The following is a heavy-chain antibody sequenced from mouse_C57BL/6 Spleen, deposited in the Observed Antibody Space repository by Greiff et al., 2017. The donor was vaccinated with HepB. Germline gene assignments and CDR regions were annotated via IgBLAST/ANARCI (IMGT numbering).Heavy chain of an antibody. CDR1: GFNIKDDY. CDR3: TKGYGYLDY. D-gene: IGHD1-1*02. V-gene: IGHV14-4*01. J-gene: IGHJ2*01. Sequence: EVQLQHSGAELVRPGASVKLSCTASGFNIKDDYMHWVKQRPEQGLEWIGWIDPENGDTEYASKFQGKATITADTSSNTAYLQLSSLTSEDTAVYYCTKGYGYLDYWGQGTTLTVSS. CDR2: IDPENGDT.